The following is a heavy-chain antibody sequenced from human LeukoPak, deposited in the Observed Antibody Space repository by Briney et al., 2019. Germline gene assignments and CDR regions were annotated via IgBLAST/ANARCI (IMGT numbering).Heavy chain of an antibody. CDR2: MNPNSGNT. Sequence: GASVKVSCKASGYTFTSYGINWVRQATGQGLEWMGWMNPNSGNTGYAQKFQGRVTMTRNTSISTAYMELSSLRSEDTAVYYCARAMYGYYYYYYGMDVWGQGTTVTVSS. V-gene: IGHV1-8*01. D-gene: IGHD2-8*01. CDR1: GYTFTSYG. J-gene: IGHJ6*02. CDR3: ARAMYGYYYYYYGMDV.